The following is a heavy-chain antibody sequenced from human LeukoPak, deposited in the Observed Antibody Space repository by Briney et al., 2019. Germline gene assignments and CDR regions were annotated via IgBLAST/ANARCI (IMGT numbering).Heavy chain of an antibody. D-gene: IGHD1-26*01. CDR2: INWNGGST. V-gene: IGHV3-20*04. CDR3: ARDDSYSGSRGYFDH. Sequence: GGSLRLSCAASGFTFDDYGMSWVRQAPGKGLEWVSGINWNGGSTGYADSVKGRFTISRDNAKNSLYLQMNSLRAEDTALYYCARDDSYSGSRGYFDHWGQGTLVTVSS. J-gene: IGHJ4*02. CDR1: GFTFDDYG.